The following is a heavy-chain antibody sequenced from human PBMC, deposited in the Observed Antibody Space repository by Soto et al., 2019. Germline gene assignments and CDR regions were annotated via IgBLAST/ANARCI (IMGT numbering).Heavy chain of an antibody. CDR2: INHSGVT. J-gene: IGHJ4*02. D-gene: IGHD2-21*02. CDR1: GGSLSGDY. Sequence: QVQLQQRGAGLLKPSETLSLTCAVYGGSLSGDYWSWIRQPPGKGPEWIGEINHSGVTNYNPSLKSRIHISVDSSKNEFSLKLSSVTAADTAVYYCAKGGDWLDYWGQGTLVTVSS. V-gene: IGHV4-34*02. CDR3: AKGGDWLDY.